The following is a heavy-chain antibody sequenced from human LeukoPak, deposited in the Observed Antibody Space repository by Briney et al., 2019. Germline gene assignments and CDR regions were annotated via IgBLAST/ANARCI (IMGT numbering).Heavy chain of an antibody. Sequence: SVKVCCKASGGTFSSYAISWVRQAPGQGLEWMGGIIPIFGTANYAQKFQGRVTITTDESTSTAYMELSSLRSEDTAVYYCARTGHYDSSDYGAFDIWGQGTMVTVSS. CDR2: IIPIFGTA. J-gene: IGHJ3*02. CDR3: ARTGHYDSSDYGAFDI. V-gene: IGHV1-69*05. D-gene: IGHD3-22*01. CDR1: GGTFSSYA.